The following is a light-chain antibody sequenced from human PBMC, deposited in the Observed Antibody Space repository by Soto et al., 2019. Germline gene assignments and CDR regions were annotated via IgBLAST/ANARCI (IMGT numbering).Light chain of an antibody. J-gene: IGKJ1*01. CDR2: GTS. CDR3: QQYYNPPRT. CDR1: QDVSSSY. V-gene: IGKV3-20*01. Sequence: EIVLTQSPGTLSLSPGERATLSCRASQDVSSSYLAWYQQKLGQAPRLLMYGTSTRATGIPARFSGSGSGTDFALTISSLQAEDVAVYYCQQYYNPPRTFGQGTKVDIK.